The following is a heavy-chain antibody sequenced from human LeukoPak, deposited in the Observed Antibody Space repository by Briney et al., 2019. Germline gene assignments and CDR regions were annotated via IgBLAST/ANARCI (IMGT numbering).Heavy chain of an antibody. Sequence: PGGSLRLSCAASGFTVSNNYMSWVRQAPGKGLEWVSLIYGGGTTYYADSVKGRFTISSDSSKNTLYLQMNSLTAEDTAVYYCARAPNYGDYGGQWGRGTLVTVSS. D-gene: IGHD4-17*01. CDR2: IYGGGTT. CDR1: GFTVSNNY. J-gene: IGHJ4*02. CDR3: ARAPNYGDYGGQ. V-gene: IGHV3-53*01.